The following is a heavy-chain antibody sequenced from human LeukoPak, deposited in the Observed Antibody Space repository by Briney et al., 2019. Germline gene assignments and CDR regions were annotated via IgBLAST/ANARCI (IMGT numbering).Heavy chain of an antibody. CDR1: GGSFSGYY. J-gene: IGHJ3*02. D-gene: IGHD6-13*01. Sequence: PSETLSLTCAVYGGSFSGYYWSWIRRPPGKGLEWIGEINHSGSTNYNPSLKSRVTISVDTSKNQFSLKLSSVTAADTAVYYCARSAYSSSWYLAFDIWGQGTMVTVSS. V-gene: IGHV4-34*01. CDR3: ARSAYSSSWYLAFDI. CDR2: INHSGST.